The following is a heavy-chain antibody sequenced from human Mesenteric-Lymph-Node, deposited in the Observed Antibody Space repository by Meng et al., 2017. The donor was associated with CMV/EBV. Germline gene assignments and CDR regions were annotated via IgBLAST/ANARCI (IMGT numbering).Heavy chain of an antibody. V-gene: IGHV4-34*01. CDR3: AAGASIFGVVEYYAMDV. CDR2: INHSGST. Sequence: SETLSLTCAVYGGSFSGYYWSWIRQPPGKGLEWIGEINHSGSTNYNPSLKSRVTISVDTSKNQFSLKLSSVTAEDTAMYYCAAGASIFGVVEYYAMDVWGQGTTVTVSS. D-gene: IGHD3-3*02. J-gene: IGHJ6*02. CDR1: GGSFSGYY.